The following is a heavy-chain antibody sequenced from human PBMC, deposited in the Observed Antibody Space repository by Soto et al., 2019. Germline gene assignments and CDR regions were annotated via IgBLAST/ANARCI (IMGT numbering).Heavy chain of an antibody. J-gene: IGHJ4*02. CDR2: INSDGSST. V-gene: IGHV3-74*01. CDR1: GFTFSSYW. D-gene: IGHD2-15*01. CDR3: VRKSLVVAAATREDY. Sequence: EVQLVESGGGLVQPGGSLRLSCAASGFTFSSYWMHWVRQAPGKGLVWVSRINSDGSSTSYADSVKGRFTISRDNAKNTLYQQMNSLIAEDTAVYSCVRKSLVVAAATREDYWGQGTLVTVSS.